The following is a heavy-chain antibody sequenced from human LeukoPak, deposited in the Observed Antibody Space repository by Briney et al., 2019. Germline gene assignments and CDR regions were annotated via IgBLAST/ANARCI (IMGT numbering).Heavy chain of an antibody. J-gene: IGHJ4*02. V-gene: IGHV4-34*01. CDR3: AREYCSGGSCYDTYYFDY. Sequence: PSETLSLTCAVYGGSFSGYYWSWIRQPPGKGLEWIGEINHSGSTSYNPSLKSRVAISVDTSKNQFSLKLSSVTAADTAVYYCAREYCSGGSCYDTYYFDYWGQGTLVTVSS. CDR2: INHSGST. CDR1: GGSFSGYY. D-gene: IGHD2-15*01.